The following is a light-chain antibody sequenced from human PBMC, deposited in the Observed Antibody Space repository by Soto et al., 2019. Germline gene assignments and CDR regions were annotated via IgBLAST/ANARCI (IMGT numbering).Light chain of an antibody. V-gene: IGLV2-14*01. Sequence: QSALTQSASVSGSPGQSITISCTGTSSDVGGYNYVSWYQQHPGKAPKLIIYDVSNRPSGVSTRFSGSKSGNTASLTISGXQXXDEADYSCSSYTSTNSWVFGGGTKLTVL. CDR1: SSDVGGYNY. J-gene: IGLJ3*02. CDR3: SSYTSTNSWV. CDR2: DVS.